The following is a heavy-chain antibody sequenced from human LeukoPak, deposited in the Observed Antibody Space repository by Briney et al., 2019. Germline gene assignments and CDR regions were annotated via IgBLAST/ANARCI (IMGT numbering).Heavy chain of an antibody. CDR2: INHSGST. Sequence: SETLSLTCAVYGGSFSGYYWSWIRQPPGKGLEWIGEINHSGSTNYNPSLKSRVTISVDTSKNQFSLKLSSVTAADTAVYYCARVLRYFDWSSYNWFDHWGQGTLVTVSS. D-gene: IGHD3-9*01. CDR1: GGSFSGYY. CDR3: ARVLRYFDWSSYNWFDH. J-gene: IGHJ5*02. V-gene: IGHV4-34*01.